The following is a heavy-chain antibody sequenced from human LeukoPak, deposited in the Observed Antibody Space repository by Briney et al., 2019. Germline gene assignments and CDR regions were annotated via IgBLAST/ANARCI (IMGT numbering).Heavy chain of an antibody. D-gene: IGHD3-3*01. CDR3: ASGPRRAVGTLWN. Sequence: PSANLSLTCTVSGGSISSYYWSWIRQRPGKGLEWIGYIYYSGSPNYNPSLKSRVTISLDTSKNQFSMKLSSVTAADTAVYYCASGPRRAVGTLWNWGQGTLVTVSS. CDR2: IYYSGSP. J-gene: IGHJ4*02. CDR1: GGSISSYY. V-gene: IGHV4-59*12.